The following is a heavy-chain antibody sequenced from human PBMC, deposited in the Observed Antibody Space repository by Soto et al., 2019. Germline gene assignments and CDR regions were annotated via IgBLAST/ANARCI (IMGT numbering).Heavy chain of an antibody. CDR1: GGSISSSSYY. V-gene: IGHV4-39*01. D-gene: IGHD3-9*01. J-gene: IGHJ4*02. CDR3: ARYAPLYDILTGGEGHFDY. CDR2: IYYSGST. Sequence: QLQLQESGPGLVKPSETLSLTCTVSGGSISSSSYYWGWIRQPPGKGLEWIGSIYYSGSTYYNPSLKSRVTISVDTSKNQFSLKLSSVTAADTAVYYCARYAPLYDILTGGEGHFDYWGQGTLVTVSS.